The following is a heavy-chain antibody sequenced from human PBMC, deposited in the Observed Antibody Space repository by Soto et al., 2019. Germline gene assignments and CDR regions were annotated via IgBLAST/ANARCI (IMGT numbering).Heavy chain of an antibody. J-gene: IGHJ6*02. D-gene: IGHD1-26*01. Sequence: PSETLSLTCTVSCGSISSGDSYWSWIRQSPGKGLEWIGYTYHSGSPYYNPSLESRVTISVDTSKNQFSLKLNSVTAADTAVYYCDRAWAASYASYYGTHVCYQGTT. CDR1: CGSISSGDSY. CDR3: DRAWAASYASYYGTHV. CDR2: TYHSGSP. V-gene: IGHV4-30-4*01.